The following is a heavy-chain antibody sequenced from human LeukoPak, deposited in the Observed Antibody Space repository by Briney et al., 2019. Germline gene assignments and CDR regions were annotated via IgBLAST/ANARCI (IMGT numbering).Heavy chain of an antibody. CDR2: INPNSGGT. D-gene: IGHD4-17*01. V-gene: IGHV1-2*02. J-gene: IGHJ6*03. Sequence: ASVKVSCKASGYTFTDYYLHWVRQAPGQGLEWMGWINPNSGGTNYAQKFQGRVTMTRDTSIGTAYMELSRLRSDDTALYYCARGTALTTLPYYYYYMDVWGEGTTVTVSS. CDR3: ARGTALTTLPYYYYYMDV. CDR1: GYTFTDYY.